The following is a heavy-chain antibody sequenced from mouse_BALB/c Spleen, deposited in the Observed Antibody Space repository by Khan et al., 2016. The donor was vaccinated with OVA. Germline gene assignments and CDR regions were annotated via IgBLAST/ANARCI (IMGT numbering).Heavy chain of an antibody. CDR2: IYPGNSGT. CDR3: TRGCVSSFAY. CDR1: GYCFTSYL. D-gene: IGHD3-1*01. Sequence: VQLQQSGPVLARPGASVKMSCKASGYCFTSYLIHWVKQRPGKGLEWIGDIYPGNSGTRYNQKFKDKATLTSGKSASTAYMELSSLTNEDSAVYYGTRGCVSSFAYWGQGTLVTVSA. J-gene: IGHJ3*01. V-gene: IGHV1-5*01.